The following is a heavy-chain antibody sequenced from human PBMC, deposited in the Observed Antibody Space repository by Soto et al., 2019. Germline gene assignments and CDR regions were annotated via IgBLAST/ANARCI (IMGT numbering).Heavy chain of an antibody. CDR3: AKFEGHPLEYWYLDF. CDR2: IHGGGGAT. J-gene: IGHJ2*01. CDR1: GFTFSAYA. Sequence: EVQLLESGGGLVQPGGSLRLSCAASGFTFSAYAMCWVRQAPGKGLEWVSTIHGGGGATHYADSVKGRFTISRGDSKNTLYAQMNSLRAEDTAVYYCAKFEGHPLEYWYLDFWGRGTLVTVSS. V-gene: IGHV3-23*01. D-gene: IGHD1-1*01.